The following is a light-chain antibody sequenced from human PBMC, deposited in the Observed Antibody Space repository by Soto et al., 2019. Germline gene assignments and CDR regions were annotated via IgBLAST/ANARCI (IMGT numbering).Light chain of an antibody. CDR1: QSISTY. V-gene: IGKV1-39*01. J-gene: IGKJ1*01. CDR3: QQSSRTPWT. CDR2: AAS. Sequence: DIQMTQSPSSLSASVWDRVTITFLAGQSISTYLNWYQQKPGKAPKLLIYAASSLQSGVPSRFSGSRSGTDFTLTISSLQPEDFASYYCQQSSRTPWTFGQGTKVDIK.